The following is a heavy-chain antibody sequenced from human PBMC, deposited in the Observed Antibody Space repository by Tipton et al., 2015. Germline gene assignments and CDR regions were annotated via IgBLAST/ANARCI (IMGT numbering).Heavy chain of an antibody. CDR1: GYSFTSYW. CDR3: VRRLFSYSWVPPFDY. Sequence: QLVQSGAEVKKPGESLRISCKGSGYSFTSYWISWVRQMPGKGLEWMGRNDPSDSHTKYSPSFQGHVTISADKSISTAYLQWSSLKASDTAMYYCVRRLFSYSWVPPFDYWGQGTLVTVSS. V-gene: IGHV5-10-1*01. J-gene: IGHJ4*02. D-gene: IGHD4-11*01. CDR2: NDPSDSHT.